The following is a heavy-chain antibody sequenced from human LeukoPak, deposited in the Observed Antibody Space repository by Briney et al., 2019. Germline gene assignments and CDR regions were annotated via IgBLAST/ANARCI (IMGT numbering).Heavy chain of an antibody. J-gene: IGHJ4*02. CDR1: GFTFTSSA. Sequence: SVKVSCKASGFTFTSSAMQWVRQARGQRLEWIGWIAVGSGNTNYAQKFQERVTITRDMSTSTAYMELSSLRSEDTAVYYCAADRYDSSGYYHFDYWGQGTLVTVSS. CDR3: AADRYDSSGYYHFDY. D-gene: IGHD3-22*01. CDR2: IAVGSGNT. V-gene: IGHV1-58*02.